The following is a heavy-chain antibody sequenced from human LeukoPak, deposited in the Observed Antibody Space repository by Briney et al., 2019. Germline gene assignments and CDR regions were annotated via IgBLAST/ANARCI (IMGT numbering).Heavy chain of an antibody. D-gene: IGHD1-14*01. CDR2: IRYDGNNK. Sequence: GGTLRLSCAASGFTFSSYGMLWVRQAPGKGLDWVAFIRYDGNNKLYADSVKGRFTISRDNSKNTLYLHINSLRAEDTAVYYCVKDNPLDYWGQGTLVIVSS. CDR3: VKDNPLDY. V-gene: IGHV3-30*02. J-gene: IGHJ4*02. CDR1: GFTFSSYG.